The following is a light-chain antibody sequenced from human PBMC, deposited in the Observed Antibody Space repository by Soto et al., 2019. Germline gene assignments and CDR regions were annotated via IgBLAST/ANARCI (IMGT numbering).Light chain of an antibody. CDR3: QQYNNWPPYT. V-gene: IGKV3-15*01. J-gene: IGKJ2*01. CDR2: GAS. CDR1: QSVSSN. Sequence: EIVMTQSPATLSVSPGERATLSCRASQSVSSNLAWYQQKPGQAPRLLIYGASTMATGIPARFSGSGSGTEFTLTLSILQSEDFAVYYCQQYNNWPPYTFGQGTKLEIK.